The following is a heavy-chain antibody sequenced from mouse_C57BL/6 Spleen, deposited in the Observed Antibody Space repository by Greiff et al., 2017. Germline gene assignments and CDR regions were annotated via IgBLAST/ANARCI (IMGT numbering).Heavy chain of an antibody. CDR3: ARSHYYGSGDVTWFAY. V-gene: IGHV1-80*01. D-gene: IGHD1-1*01. CDR1: GYAFSSYW. Sequence: QVQLQQSGAELVKPGASVKLSCKASGYAFSSYWMNWVKQRPGKGLEWIGQIYPGDGDTNYNGKFKGKATLTADKSSSTDYMQLSSWTSADSAVYFCARSHYYGSGDVTWFAYWGQGTLVTVSA. CDR2: IYPGDGDT. J-gene: IGHJ3*01.